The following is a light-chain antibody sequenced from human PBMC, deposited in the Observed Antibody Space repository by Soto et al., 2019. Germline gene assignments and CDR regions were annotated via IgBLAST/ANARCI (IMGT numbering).Light chain of an antibody. CDR3: NSYTSSRTLV. J-gene: IGLJ3*02. V-gene: IGLV2-14*01. CDR1: SSDVGGYNF. Sequence: QSVLTQPRSVSGSPGQSVTISCTGTSSDVGGYNFVSWYQQYPGKAPKLIIYDVTKGPSGVSNRFSGSKSGNTASLTISGLQAEDEADYYCNSYTSSRTLVFGGGTKLTVL. CDR2: DVT.